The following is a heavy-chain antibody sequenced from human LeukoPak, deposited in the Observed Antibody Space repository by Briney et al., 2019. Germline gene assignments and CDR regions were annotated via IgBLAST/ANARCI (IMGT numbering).Heavy chain of an antibody. V-gene: IGHV4-30-2*01. CDR1: GGSITNGGYS. J-gene: IGHJ4*02. D-gene: IGHD5-24*01. CDR2: ISHSGST. CDR3: AREFRMATIKYFDY. Sequence: SETLSLTCAVSGGSITNGGYSWSWIRQPPGKGLEWIGYISHSGSTYYKPSLKSRVTISVDRSKNQFSLKLSSVTAADTAVYYCAREFRMATIKYFDYWGQGTLVTVSS.